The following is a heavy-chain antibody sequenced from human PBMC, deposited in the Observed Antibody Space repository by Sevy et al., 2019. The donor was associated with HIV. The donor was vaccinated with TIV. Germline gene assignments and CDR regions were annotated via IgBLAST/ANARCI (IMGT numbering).Heavy chain of an antibody. CDR3: ARGNTYYDCRSGPYYYYYGMDV. CDR2: MNPNSGNT. CDR1: GYTFTSYD. V-gene: IGHV1-8*03. J-gene: IGHJ6*02. D-gene: IGHD3-3*01. Sequence: ASVKVSCKASGYTFTSYDINWVRQATGQGLEWMGWMNPNSGNTGYAQKFQGRVTITRKTSISTAYMQLSSRRSADTAVYYCARGNTYYDCRSGPYYYYYGMDVWGQGTTVTVSS.